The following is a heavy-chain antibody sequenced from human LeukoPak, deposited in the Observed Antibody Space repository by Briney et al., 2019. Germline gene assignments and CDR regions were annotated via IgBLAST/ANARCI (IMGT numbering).Heavy chain of an antibody. V-gene: IGHV3-20*04. D-gene: IGHD5-18*01. J-gene: IGHJ4*02. Sequence: GGALRLSCAASGFAFDDYGMSWVREAPGKGLEWVSGMNWNGGSIGYADSVKGRFTISRDNAKHSLYLQINSLRAEDTALYYCARADKDGYGFFGFDYWGQGTLVTVSS. CDR2: MNWNGGSI. CDR1: GFAFDDYG. CDR3: ARADKDGYGFFGFDY.